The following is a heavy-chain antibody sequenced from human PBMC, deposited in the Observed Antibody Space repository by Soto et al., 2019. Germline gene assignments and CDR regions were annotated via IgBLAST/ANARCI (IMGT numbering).Heavy chain of an antibody. CDR2: IYYSGNT. CDR3: ARDFNRYSSPPGPLEH. J-gene: IGHJ1*01. V-gene: IGHV4-30-4*01. Sequence: QVQLRESGTGLVKPSQTLSLTCTVSGDSISSGDYYWSWIRQPPGKGLEWIGCIYYSGNTYYNPCLKRRFSISVDTSKNQFSLQLSSVTVADTAVYYCARDFNRYSSPPGPLEHWGLGTLVTVSS. CDR1: GDSISSGDYY. D-gene: IGHD6-13*01.